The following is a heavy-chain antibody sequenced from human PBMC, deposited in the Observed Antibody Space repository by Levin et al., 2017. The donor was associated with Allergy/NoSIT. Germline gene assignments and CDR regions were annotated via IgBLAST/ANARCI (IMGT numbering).Heavy chain of an antibody. V-gene: IGHV2-5*02. CDR3: AHRFVAGKYNYYYYYGMDV. CDR2: IYWDDDK. Sequence: SGPTLVKPTQTLTLTCTFSGFSLSTSGVGVGWIRQPPGKALEWLALIYWDDDKRYSPSLKSRLTITKDTSKNQVVLTMTNMDPVDTATYYCAHRFVAGKYNYYYYYGMDVWGQGTTVTVSS. CDR1: GFSLSTSGVG. J-gene: IGHJ6*02. D-gene: IGHD6-19*01.